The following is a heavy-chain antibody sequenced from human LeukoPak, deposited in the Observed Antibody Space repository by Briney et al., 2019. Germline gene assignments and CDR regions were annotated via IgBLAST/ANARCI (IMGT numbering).Heavy chain of an antibody. CDR2: ISSGGGT. CDR1: GITVISNY. D-gene: IGHD1-26*01. Sequence: GGSLRLSCAASGITVISNYMTWVRQAPGKGLEWVSVISSGGGTYYAGSLKGRFTISRDISKNTLYLQMNSLRAEDTALYYCAKDKSGGWELLRDHDAFDIWGQGTMVTVSS. V-gene: IGHV3-66*01. CDR3: AKDKSGGWELLRDHDAFDI. J-gene: IGHJ3*02.